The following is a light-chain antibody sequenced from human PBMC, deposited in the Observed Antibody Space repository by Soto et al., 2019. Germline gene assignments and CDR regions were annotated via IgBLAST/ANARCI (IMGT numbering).Light chain of an antibody. CDR3: HQYNHWLTWT. J-gene: IGKJ1*01. Sequence: EIVMTQSPANLSLSPGQRATLSCRASQSVSSKLAWYQQRPGQAPRLLIYSASTRATGIPARFSGSGSGTEFTLTISSLQSEDFAVYYCHQYNHWLTWTFGQGTKVEIK. CDR1: QSVSSK. V-gene: IGKV3-15*01. CDR2: SAS.